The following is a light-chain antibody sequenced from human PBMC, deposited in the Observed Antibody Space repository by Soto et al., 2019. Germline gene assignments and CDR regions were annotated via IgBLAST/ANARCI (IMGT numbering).Light chain of an antibody. CDR2: DAS. CDR3: QQYDILVT. V-gene: IGKV1-33*01. Sequence: DIQMTQSPSSLSASVGDRVTITCQASQDISKYLNWYQHKPGNAPKLLIYDASNVETGVPSRFSGSGSGTEFSFTTSSLQPEDVATYYCQQYDILVTFGGGTKVEIK. CDR1: QDISKY. J-gene: IGKJ4*01.